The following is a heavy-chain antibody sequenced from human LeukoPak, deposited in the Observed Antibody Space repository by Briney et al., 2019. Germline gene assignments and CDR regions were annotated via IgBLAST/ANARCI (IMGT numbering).Heavy chain of an antibody. CDR2: IYYSGAT. D-gene: IGHD7-27*01. CDR3: ARHSNWGRGTFDL. J-gene: IGHJ3*01. CDR1: GGSISSNY. V-gene: IGHV4-59*08. Sequence: PSATLSLTCAVSGGSISSNYWSWIRQSPGKGLEWIGYIYYSGATNYTPSLESRVTISLDTSQNQISLKLSSVTAADTAVYHCARHSNWGRGTFDLWGQGTMVTISS.